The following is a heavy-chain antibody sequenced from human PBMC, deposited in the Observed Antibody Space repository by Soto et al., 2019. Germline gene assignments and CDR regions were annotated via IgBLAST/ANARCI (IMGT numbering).Heavy chain of an antibody. J-gene: IGHJ6*02. D-gene: IGHD4-4*01. V-gene: IGHV3-33*01. Sequence: PGGSLRLSCEASGSTFSSSAIHWVRQAPGKGLEWVAVIWHDGSNTYNVDSVKGRFTISRDNSKNTLYLQMNSLRAEDTAVYYCARDRGYSNNGMDVWGQGTTVTVSS. CDR1: GSTFSSSA. CDR2: IWHDGSNT. CDR3: ARDRGYSNNGMDV.